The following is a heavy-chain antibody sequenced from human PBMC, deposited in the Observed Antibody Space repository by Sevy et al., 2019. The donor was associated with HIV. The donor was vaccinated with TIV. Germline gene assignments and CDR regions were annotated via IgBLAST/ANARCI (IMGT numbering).Heavy chain of an antibody. V-gene: IGHV3-30*04. J-gene: IGHJ4*02. CDR1: GFTFSSYA. D-gene: IGHD3-22*01. Sequence: GGSLRLSCTASGFTFSSYAMYWVRQAPGMGLEWVAVISIDGNNKDYADSVKGRFTISRDNSKNTLYLQMNSLRAEDTAVYYCASHYYDSTGYYYPLDYWGQRTLVTVSS. CDR2: ISIDGNNK. CDR3: ASHYYDSTGYYYPLDY.